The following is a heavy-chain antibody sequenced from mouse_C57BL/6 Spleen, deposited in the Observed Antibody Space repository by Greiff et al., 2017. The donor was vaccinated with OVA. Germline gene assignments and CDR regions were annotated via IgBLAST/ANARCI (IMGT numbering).Heavy chain of an antibody. CDR3: ALVGNYFDY. V-gene: IGHV1-64*01. CDR2: IHPNSGST. CDR1: GYTFTSYW. J-gene: IGHJ2*01. Sequence: QVQLKQPGAELVKPGASVKLSCKASGYTFTSYWMHWVKQRPGQGLEWIGMIHPNSGSTNYNEKFKSKATLTVDKSSSTAYMQLSSLTSEDSAVYYCALVGNYFDYWGQGTTLTVSS. D-gene: IGHD2-10*02.